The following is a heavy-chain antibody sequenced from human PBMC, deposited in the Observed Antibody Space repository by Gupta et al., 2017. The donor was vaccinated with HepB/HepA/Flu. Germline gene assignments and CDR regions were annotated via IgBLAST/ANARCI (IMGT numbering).Heavy chain of an antibody. D-gene: IGHD2-15*01. J-gene: IGHJ4*02. CDR2: LTWNSGSI. V-gene: IGHV3-9*03. Sequence: EVQLVESGGGLVQPGRSLRLSCAASGFTFDAYAMHWVRQAPGKGLEWVSSLTWNSGSIGYADSVRGRFTISRDNAKNSLYLQMNSLRAEDMALYYCAKGGGLGGSYYFDYWGQGTLVTVSS. CDR1: GFTFDAYA. CDR3: AKGGGLGGSYYFDY.